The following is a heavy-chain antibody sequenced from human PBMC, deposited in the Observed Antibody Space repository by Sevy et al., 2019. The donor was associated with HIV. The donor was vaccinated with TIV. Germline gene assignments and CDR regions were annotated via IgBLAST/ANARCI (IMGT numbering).Heavy chain of an antibody. D-gene: IGHD1-1*01. Sequence: GGSLRLSCAASGFIFTDYYMTWIRQLPEKGLEYISQISMNGDATNTPDSVKGRFTASRDKAKKSPYLQMDNLGVEDTAGYYCAGDPNWQHMTDDHYYSMDVWGQGTTVTVSS. CDR1: GFIFTDYY. V-gene: IGHV3-11*01. CDR2: ISMNGDAT. J-gene: IGHJ6*02. CDR3: AGDPNWQHMTDDHYYSMDV.